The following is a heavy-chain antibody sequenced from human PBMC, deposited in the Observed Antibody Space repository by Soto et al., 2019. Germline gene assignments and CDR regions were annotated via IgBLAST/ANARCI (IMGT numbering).Heavy chain of an antibody. J-gene: IGHJ6*02. Sequence: QVQLVESGGGVVQPGRSLRLSCAASGFTVSSYAMHWVRQAPGKGLEWVAVISYDGSNKYYADSVKGRFTISRDNSKNTLYRQMNSLRAEDTAVYYCARGYCSSTSCYGPYYYGMDVWGQGTTVTVSS. V-gene: IGHV3-30-3*01. D-gene: IGHD2-2*01. CDR3: ARGYCSSTSCYGPYYYGMDV. CDR1: GFTVSSYA. CDR2: ISYDGSNK.